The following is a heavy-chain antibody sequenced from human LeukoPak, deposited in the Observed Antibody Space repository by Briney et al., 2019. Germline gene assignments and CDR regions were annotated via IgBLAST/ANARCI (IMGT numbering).Heavy chain of an antibody. D-gene: IGHD3-10*01. Sequence: GASVKVSCKASGYTFTNYAMNWVRQAPGQGLKWMGWINPNTRNPTYAQGFTGRFVFSLDTSVSTAYLQISSLEAEDTAVYYCARGSGSYSYWYLDLWGRGSLVTVSS. J-gene: IGHJ2*01. V-gene: IGHV7-4-1*02. CDR1: GYTFTNYA. CDR2: INPNTRNP. CDR3: ARGSGSYSYWYLDL.